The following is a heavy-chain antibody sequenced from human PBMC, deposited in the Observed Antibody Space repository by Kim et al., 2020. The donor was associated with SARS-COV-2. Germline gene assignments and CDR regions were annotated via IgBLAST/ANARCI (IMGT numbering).Heavy chain of an antibody. V-gene: IGHV1-46*01. CDR3: AREASITMIVVGVDY. CDR2: INPSGGST. Sequence: ASVKVSCKASGYTFTSYYMHWVRQAPGQGLEWMGIINPSGGSTSYAQKFQGRVTMTRDTSTSTVYMELSSLRSEDTAVYYCAREASITMIVVGVDYWGQGTLVTVSS. D-gene: IGHD3-22*01. J-gene: IGHJ4*02. CDR1: GYTFTSYY.